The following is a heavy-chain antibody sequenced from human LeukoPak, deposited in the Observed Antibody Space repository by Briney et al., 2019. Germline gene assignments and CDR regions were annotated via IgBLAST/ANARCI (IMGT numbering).Heavy chain of an antibody. CDR2: ISYGSEK. CDR1: GFTFSIFP. Sequence: GGSLRLSCGASGFTFSIFPMHWVRQAPGKGLEWVALISYGSEKYYADSVKGRFTISRDNSKNMLYLQMNSLRADDTAVYYCARDLELSAVYYFDSWGQGILVIVSS. V-gene: IGHV3-30*04. D-gene: IGHD3-3*01. CDR3: ARDLELSAVYYFDS. J-gene: IGHJ4*02.